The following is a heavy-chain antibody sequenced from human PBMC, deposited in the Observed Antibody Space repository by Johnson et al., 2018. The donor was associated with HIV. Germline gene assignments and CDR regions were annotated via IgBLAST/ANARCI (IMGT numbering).Heavy chain of an antibody. V-gene: IGHV3-9*01. CDR1: GFTFSSYA. J-gene: IGHJ3*02. CDR3: AKVPVGAKGPVAFDI. D-gene: IGHD1-26*01. Sequence: VQLVESGGGLVQPGGSLRLSCAASGFTFSSYAMSWVRQAPGKGLEWVSGISWNSGSIGYADSVKGRFTISRDNAKNSLYLQMNSLRAEDTALYYCAKVPVGAKGPVAFDIWGQGTMVTVSS. CDR2: ISWNSGSI.